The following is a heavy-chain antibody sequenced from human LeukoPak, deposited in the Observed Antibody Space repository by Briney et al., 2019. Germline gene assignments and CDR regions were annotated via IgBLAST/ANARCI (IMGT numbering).Heavy chain of an antibody. CDR1: GGSISSYY. J-gene: IGHJ4*02. CDR2: IYYSGST. CDR3: ARLLDPLGYCSGGSCYLDY. V-gene: IGHV4-59*08. D-gene: IGHD2-15*01. Sequence: SETLSLTCTVSGGSISSYYWSWIRQPPGKGLEWIGYIYYSGSTNYSPSLKSRLTISVDTSKNQFSLKLSSVTAADTAVYYCARLLDPLGYCSGGSCYLDYWGQGTLVTVSS.